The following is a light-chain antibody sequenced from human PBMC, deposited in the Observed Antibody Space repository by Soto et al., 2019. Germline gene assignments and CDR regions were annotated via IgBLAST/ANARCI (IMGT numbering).Light chain of an antibody. V-gene: IGKV4-1*01. CDR1: QSVLYSSNNKNY. Sequence: DDVMTQSPDSLAVSLGERATINCKSSQSVLYSSNNKNYLAWYQQKPGQPPKLLIYWASTRESVVPDRFSGSGSGTDFTLTISSLQAEDVAVYYCQQYYSNHLTFSGGTKVDIK. J-gene: IGKJ4*01. CDR2: WAS. CDR3: QQYYSNHLT.